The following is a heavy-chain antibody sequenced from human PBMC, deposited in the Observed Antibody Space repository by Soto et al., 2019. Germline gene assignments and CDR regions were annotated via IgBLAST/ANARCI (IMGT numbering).Heavy chain of an antibody. V-gene: IGHV3-48*02. Sequence: GGSLRLSCAASGFTFSSYSMNWVRQAPGKGLEWVSYISSSSSTIYYADSVKGRFTISRDNAKNSLYLQMNSLRDEDTAVYYCARVNSYSYYYYGMDVWGQGTTVTVS. CDR3: ARVNSYSYYYYGMDV. J-gene: IGHJ6*02. D-gene: IGHD5-18*01. CDR1: GFTFSSYS. CDR2: ISSSSSTI.